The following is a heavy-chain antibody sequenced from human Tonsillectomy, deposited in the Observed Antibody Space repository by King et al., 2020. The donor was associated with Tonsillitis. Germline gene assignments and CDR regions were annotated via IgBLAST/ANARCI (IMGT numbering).Heavy chain of an antibody. CDR2: IIPKFDRV. CDR3: AKDRGGYDHNGFDP. D-gene: IGHD5-12*01. Sequence: EQLVQSGAEVKRPGSSVKVSCKASGGTFNSYAISWVRQAPGQGLEWMGGIIPKFDRVNHAQKFQGRVMITADESTSTAYMELSSLRSEDTAVYYCAKDRGGYDHNGFDPWGQGTLVTVAS. V-gene: IGHV1-69*01. CDR1: GGTFNSYA. J-gene: IGHJ5*02.